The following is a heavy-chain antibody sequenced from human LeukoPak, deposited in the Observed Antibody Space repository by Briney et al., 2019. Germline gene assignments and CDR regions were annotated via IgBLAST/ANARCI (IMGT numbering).Heavy chain of an antibody. V-gene: IGHV4-39*01. J-gene: IGHJ6*03. CDR3: ARHGRGSPRDYYYYFMDV. CDR1: GDSISRSPYY. Sequence: SETLSLTCTVSGDSISRSPYYWGWIRQPPGKGLEWIATIFYSGSTYYNPSLNSRVTIAVDTSKNQFSLKLSSVTAADTAVYYCARHGRGSPRDYYYYFMDVWGKGTTVTASS. CDR2: IFYSGST.